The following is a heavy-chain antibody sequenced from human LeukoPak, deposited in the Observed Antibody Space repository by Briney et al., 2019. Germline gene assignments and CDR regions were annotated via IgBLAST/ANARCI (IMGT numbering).Heavy chain of an antibody. CDR1: RFTFSNYW. J-gene: IGHJ4*02. Sequence: PGGSLRLSCAASRFTFSNYWMSWVRQAPGKGLEWVASIKQDGSEQDYVDSVKGRFTISRDNSKNTVYLQINSLRADDTAVYYCGRTTTGYSSGQKPAWPVDSWGQGTLVTVSS. D-gene: IGHD5-18*01. V-gene: IGHV3-7*03. CDR3: GRTTTGYSSGQKPAWPVDS. CDR2: IKQDGSEQ.